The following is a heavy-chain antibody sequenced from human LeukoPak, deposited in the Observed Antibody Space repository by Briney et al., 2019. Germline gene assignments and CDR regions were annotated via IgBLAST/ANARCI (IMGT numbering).Heavy chain of an antibody. D-gene: IGHD3-22*01. CDR2: ISPNSGAT. V-gene: IGHV1-2*02. CDR1: GYTFTGYY. CDR3: ARDSDHYDSSGYYLTF. Sequence: ASVKVSCKASGYTFTGYYMHWVRQAPGQGLEWMGWISPNSGATNYARKFHGRVTMTRDTSITTAYMELSGLTSDDTAVYYCARDSDHYDSSGYYLTFWGQGTLVTVSS. J-gene: IGHJ4*02.